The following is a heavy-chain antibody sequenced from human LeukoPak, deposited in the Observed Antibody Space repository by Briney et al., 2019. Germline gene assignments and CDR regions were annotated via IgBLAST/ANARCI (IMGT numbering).Heavy chain of an antibody. D-gene: IGHD1-26*01. CDR1: GYTFTSYD. V-gene: IGHV1-8*03. Sequence: GASVKVSCKASGYTFTSYDINWVRQATGQGLEWMGWMNPNSGNTGYAQKFQGRVTITRNTSISTAYMELRSLRSDDTAVYYCARLWELRKAFPFDYWGQGTLVTVSS. CDR3: ARLWELRKAFPFDY. J-gene: IGHJ4*02. CDR2: MNPNSGNT.